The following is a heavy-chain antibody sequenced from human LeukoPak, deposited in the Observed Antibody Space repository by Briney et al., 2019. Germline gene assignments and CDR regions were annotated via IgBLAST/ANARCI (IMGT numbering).Heavy chain of an antibody. CDR1: GFTFNNYW. V-gene: IGHV3-7*01. Sequence: GGSLRLSCAASGFTFNNYWMNWVRQAPGKGLEWVANIKKDGSEKYFVDSVKGRFTISRDNAKNSLFLQMNSLRAEDTAVYYCARGGDGYKNFDYWGQGTLVTVSS. J-gene: IGHJ4*02. CDR2: IKKDGSEK. D-gene: IGHD5-24*01. CDR3: ARGGDGYKNFDY.